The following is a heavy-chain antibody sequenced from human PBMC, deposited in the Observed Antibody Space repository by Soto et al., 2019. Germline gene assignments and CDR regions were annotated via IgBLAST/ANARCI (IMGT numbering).Heavy chain of an antibody. D-gene: IGHD6-19*01. CDR2: ISAYNGNT. Sequence: ASVKVSCKASGYTFTSYGISWVRQAPGQGLEWMGWISAYNGNTNYAQKLQGRVTMTTDTSTSTAYMELRSLRSDDTAVYYCARDVGVTSVASGMDVWGQGTTVTVSS. CDR1: GYTFTSYG. V-gene: IGHV1-18*01. CDR3: ARDVGVTSVASGMDV. J-gene: IGHJ6*02.